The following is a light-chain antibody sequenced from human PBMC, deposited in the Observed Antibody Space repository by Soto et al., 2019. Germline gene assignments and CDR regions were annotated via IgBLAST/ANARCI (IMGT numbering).Light chain of an antibody. V-gene: IGLV8-61*01. CDR3: VLYMGSGISL. CDR1: SGSVSTTSY. Sequence: HTVVTQEPSFSVSPGGTVTLTCGLSSGSVSTTSYPSWYQQTPGQAPRTLIYSTKTRSSGVPDRFSGSILGNKAALTITGAQAEDESDYYCVLYMGSGISLFGGGTKLTVL. CDR2: STK. J-gene: IGLJ2*01.